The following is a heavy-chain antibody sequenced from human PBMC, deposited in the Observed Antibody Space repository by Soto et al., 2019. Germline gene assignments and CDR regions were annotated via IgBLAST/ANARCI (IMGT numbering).Heavy chain of an antibody. CDR3: AEGTYYYGMDV. CDR1: GYTFTSYD. CDR2: MNPNSGNT. D-gene: IGHD3-10*01. J-gene: IGHJ6*02. Sequence: QVQLVQSGAEVKKPGASVKVSCKASGYTFTSYDINWVRQATGQGREWMGWMNPNSGNTGYAQKFQGRVTMPRTTSINTAYMELSSLRSEDTAVYYCAEGTYYYGMDVWGQGPTVTVSS. V-gene: IGHV1-8*01.